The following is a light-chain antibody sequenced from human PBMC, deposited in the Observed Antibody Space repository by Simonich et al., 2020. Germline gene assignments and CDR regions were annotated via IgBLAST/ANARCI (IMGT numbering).Light chain of an antibody. V-gene: IGLV3-25*03. J-gene: IGLJ2*01. CDR2: KYS. CDR1: ALPKQY. Sequence: SYELTQPPSLSVSPGQTARITCSGDALPKQYAYWYQQTPGQAPGLVIYKYSERPLGIPERFSGSSSGTTVTLTISGVQAEDEADYYCQSADSSGTYKVVFGGGTKLTVL. CDR3: QSADSSGTYKVV.